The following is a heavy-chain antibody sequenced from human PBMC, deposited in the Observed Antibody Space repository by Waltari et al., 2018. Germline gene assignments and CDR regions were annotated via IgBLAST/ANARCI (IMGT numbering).Heavy chain of an antibody. CDR2: ISWNSGSI. J-gene: IGHJ6*03. CDR3: AANLAAEDDPYYYYMDV. Sequence: EVQLVESGGGLVQPGRSLRLSCAASGFTFDDYAMHWVRQAPGKGLEWVSGISWNSGSIGYADSVKGRFTISRDNAKNSLYLQMNSLRAEDTALYYCAANLAAEDDPYYYYMDVWGKGTTVTVSS. D-gene: IGHD6-13*01. V-gene: IGHV3-9*01. CDR1: GFTFDDYA.